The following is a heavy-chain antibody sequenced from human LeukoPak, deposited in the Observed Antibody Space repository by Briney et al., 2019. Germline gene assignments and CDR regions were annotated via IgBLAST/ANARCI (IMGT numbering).Heavy chain of an antibody. CDR2: INHSGST. J-gene: IGHJ4*02. CDR3: ARYSGYDSLFDY. D-gene: IGHD5-12*01. Sequence: SETLSLTCAVYGGSFSGYYWSWIRQPPGKGLEWIGEINHSGSTNYNPSPKSRVTISVDTSKNQFSLKLSSVTAADTAVYYCARYSGYDSLFDYWGQGTLVTVSS. CDR1: GGSFSGYY. V-gene: IGHV4-34*01.